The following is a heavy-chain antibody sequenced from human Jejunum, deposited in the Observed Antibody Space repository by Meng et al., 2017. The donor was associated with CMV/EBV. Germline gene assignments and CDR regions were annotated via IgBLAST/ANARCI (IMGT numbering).Heavy chain of an antibody. CDR1: GGTFSSYT. D-gene: IGHD2/OR15-2a*01. J-gene: IGHJ6*02. Sequence: ASGGTFSSYTISWVRHAPGQGLEWMGRIIPMLAIANYAQKFQDRVTITADKSTGTAYMELSSLRSEDTAVYYCARDTNIHYGMDVWGQGTTVTVSS. V-gene: IGHV1-69*04. CDR3: ARDTNIHYGMDV. CDR2: IIPMLAIA.